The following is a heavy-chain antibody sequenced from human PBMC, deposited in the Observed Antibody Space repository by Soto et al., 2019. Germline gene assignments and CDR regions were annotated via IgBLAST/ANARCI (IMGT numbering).Heavy chain of an antibody. Sequence: SVKVSCKASGGTFSSYAISWVRQAPGQGLEWMGGIIPIFGTANYAQKFQGRVTITADESTSTAYMELSSLRSEDTAVYYCASLVTIFEVVTPDYDVMDVRGQGTTVTGSS. CDR2: IIPIFGTA. J-gene: IGHJ6*02. CDR1: GGTFSSYA. V-gene: IGHV1-69*13. D-gene: IGHD3-3*01. CDR3: ASLVTIFEVVTPDYDVMDV.